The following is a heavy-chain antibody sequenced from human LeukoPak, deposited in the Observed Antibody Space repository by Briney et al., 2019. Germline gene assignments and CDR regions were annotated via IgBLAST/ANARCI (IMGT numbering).Heavy chain of an antibody. CDR3: ARGTPDSIADAFDI. CDR2: IYYSGST. V-gene: IGHV4-59*01. D-gene: IGHD6-13*01. J-gene: IGHJ3*02. Sequence: PSETLSLTCTVSGGSISSYYWSWIRQPPGKGLEWIGYIYYSGSTNYNPSLKSRVTISVDTSKNQFSLKLSSVIAADTAVYYCARGTPDSIADAFDIWGQGTMVTVSS. CDR1: GGSISSYY.